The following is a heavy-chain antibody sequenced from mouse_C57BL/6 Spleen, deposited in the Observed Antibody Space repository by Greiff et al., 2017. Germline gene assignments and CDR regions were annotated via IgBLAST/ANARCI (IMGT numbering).Heavy chain of an antibody. CDR3: ARSFYGSSDY. V-gene: IGHV1-4*01. Sequence: QVQLQQSGAELARPGASVKMSCKASGYTFTSYTMHWVKQRPGQGLEWIGYINPSSGYTKYNQKFKDKATLTADKSSSTAYMQLSSLTSEDSAVYYCARSFYGSSDYWGQGTTLTVSS. J-gene: IGHJ2*01. CDR1: GYTFTSYT. D-gene: IGHD1-1*01. CDR2: INPSSGYT.